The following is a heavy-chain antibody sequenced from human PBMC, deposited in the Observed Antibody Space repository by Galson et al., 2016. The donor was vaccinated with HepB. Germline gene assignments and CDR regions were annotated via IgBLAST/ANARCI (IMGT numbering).Heavy chain of an antibody. V-gene: IGHV3-13*01. D-gene: IGHD3-10*01. CDR2: IGAADDT. Sequence: SLRLSCAASGFSFSSHDFHWVRQVTGRRLEWVAFIGAADDTYYLDSVKGRFSISRENAKNSLYLQMNSLEAGDTGVYFCARNRRFADFYYGMDVWGQGTTVAVSS. CDR1: GFSFSSHD. J-gene: IGHJ6*02. CDR3: ARNRRFADFYYGMDV.